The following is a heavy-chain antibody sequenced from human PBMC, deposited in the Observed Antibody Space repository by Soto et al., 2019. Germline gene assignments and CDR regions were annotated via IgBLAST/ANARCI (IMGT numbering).Heavy chain of an antibody. Sequence: QVQLQESGPGLVKPSETLSLTCTVSGGSISSYYWSWIRVPPGKGLEWVGYIYYSGSTNYNPSLQSRVTIAVDTPKIQFSLNLSSVAATDTTVYYCARGYGYSFAYGGEGNLVTVSS. CDR1: GGSISSYY. V-gene: IGHV4-59*08. CDR2: IYYSGST. J-gene: IGHJ4*02. CDR3: ARGYGYSFAY. D-gene: IGHD1-1*01.